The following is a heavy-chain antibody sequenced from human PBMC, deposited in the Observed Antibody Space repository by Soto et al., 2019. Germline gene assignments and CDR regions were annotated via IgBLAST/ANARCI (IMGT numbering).Heavy chain of an antibody. CDR1: GFTFSNYW. D-gene: IGHD1-26*01. J-gene: IGHJ4*02. V-gene: IGHV3-7*01. Sequence: EVQVEESGGGLVQPGGSLRLSCAASGFTFSNYWMSWVRQVPGKGLEWVANIKQDGSERYFGDSVKGRFTISRDNAKNSVYLQVNSLRAEDTAVYYCARGMVGDASVSHFDYWGQGTLVTVSS. CDR2: IKQDGSER. CDR3: ARGMVGDASVSHFDY.